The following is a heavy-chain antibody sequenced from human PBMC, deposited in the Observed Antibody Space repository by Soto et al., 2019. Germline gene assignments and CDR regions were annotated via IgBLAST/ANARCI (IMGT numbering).Heavy chain of an antibody. CDR1: GFTFSSYG. CDR3: AKEYYYGSGGPQTPDY. Sequence: PGGSLRLSCAASGFTFSSYGMHWVRQAPGKGLEWVAVISYDGSNKYYADSVKGRFTISRDNSKNTLYLQMNSLRAEDTAVYYCAKEYYYGSGGPQTPDYWGQGTLVTVSS. V-gene: IGHV3-30*18. CDR2: ISYDGSNK. D-gene: IGHD3-10*01. J-gene: IGHJ4*02.